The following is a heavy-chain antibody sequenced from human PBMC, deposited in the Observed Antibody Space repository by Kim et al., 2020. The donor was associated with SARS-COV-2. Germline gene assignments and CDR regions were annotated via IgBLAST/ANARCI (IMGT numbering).Heavy chain of an antibody. CDR1: GFTFSSYA. CDR2: ISSNGGST. V-gene: IGHV3-64*01. CDR3: ARDPASYYYYYGMDV. Sequence: GGSLRLSCAASGFTFSSYAMHWVRQAPGKGLEYVSAISSNGGSTYYANSVKGRFTISRDNSKNTLYLQMGSLRAEDMAVYYCARDPASYYYYYGMDVWGQGTTVTVSS. J-gene: IGHJ6*02. D-gene: IGHD2-2*01.